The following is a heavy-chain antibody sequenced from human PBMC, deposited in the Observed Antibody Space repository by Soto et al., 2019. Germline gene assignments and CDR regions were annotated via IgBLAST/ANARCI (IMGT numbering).Heavy chain of an antibody. CDR2: IYYSGST. J-gene: IGHJ3*02. CDR1: GGSISSGGYY. CDR3: ARGGRSITIFGVANEAFDI. D-gene: IGHD3-3*01. Sequence: PSETLSLTCTVSGGSISSGGYYWSWIRQHPGKGLEWIGYIYYSGSTYYNPSLKSRVTISVDTSKNQFSLKLSSVTAADTAVYYCARGGRSITIFGVANEAFDIWGQGTMVTV. V-gene: IGHV4-31*03.